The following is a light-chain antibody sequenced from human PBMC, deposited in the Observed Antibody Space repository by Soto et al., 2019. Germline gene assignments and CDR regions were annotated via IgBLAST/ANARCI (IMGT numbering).Light chain of an antibody. J-gene: IGKJ1*01. Sequence: EIVMTQSPGTLSVSPGEGATLSCRASQSVSSDLAWIQQKPGQAPRLLIYGASTRATGIPARFSGSGSGTEFTLTISSLQPEDFAVYSCQQYNSWPRTFGQGTRWIS. V-gene: IGKV3-15*01. CDR3: QQYNSWPRT. CDR1: QSVSSD. CDR2: GAS.